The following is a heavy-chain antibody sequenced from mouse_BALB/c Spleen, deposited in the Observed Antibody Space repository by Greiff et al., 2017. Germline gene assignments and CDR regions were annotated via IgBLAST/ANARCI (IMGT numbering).Heavy chain of an antibody. CDR2: ISSGGST. CDR3: ARGGYGN. Sequence: EVQGVESGGGLVKPGGSLKLSCAASGFTFSSYAMSWVRQTPEKRLEWVASISSGGSTYYPDSVKGRFTISRDNARNILYLQMSSLRSEDTAMYYCARGGYGNWGQGTTLTVSS. CDR1: GFTFSSYA. J-gene: IGHJ2*01. D-gene: IGHD1-2*01. V-gene: IGHV5-6-5*01.